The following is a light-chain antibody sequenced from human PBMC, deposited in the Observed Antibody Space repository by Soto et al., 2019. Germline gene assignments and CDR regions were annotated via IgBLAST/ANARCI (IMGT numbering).Light chain of an antibody. CDR1: QNVRNNF. J-gene: IGKJ4*01. Sequence: IVLTQSPGTLSLSPGERATLSCRASQNVRNNFLAWYQEKPGRGPRLLIYGASTRATGVPDRFSGSGSGTDFTLTISRLDPEDFAVYYCRQYGRSLEFAVGGGTKVEIK. V-gene: IGKV3-20*01. CDR2: GAS. CDR3: RQYGRSLEFA.